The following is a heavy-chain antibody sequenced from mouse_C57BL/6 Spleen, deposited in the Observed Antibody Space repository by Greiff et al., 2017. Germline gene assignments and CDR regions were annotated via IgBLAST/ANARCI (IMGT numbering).Heavy chain of an antibody. Sequence: QVQLQQSGPELVRPGTSVKVSCKASGYAFTNYLLEWVKPRPGQGLAWIGVINTGSGGTYYNEKFKGKATLTEDKSSSTAYMQLSSLTSEDSAVYFCARSGLHNYWGQGTTLTVSS. CDR3: ARSGLHNY. J-gene: IGHJ2*01. CDR2: INTGSGGT. CDR1: GYAFTNYL. D-gene: IGHD3-1*01. V-gene: IGHV1-54*01.